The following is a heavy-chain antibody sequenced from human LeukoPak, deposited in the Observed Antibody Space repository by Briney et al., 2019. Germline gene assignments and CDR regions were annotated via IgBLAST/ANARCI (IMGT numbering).Heavy chain of an antibody. CDR1: GGSLSSYY. D-gene: IGHD2-8*01. CDR3: AREGDKYANWFDT. J-gene: IGHJ5*02. V-gene: IGHV4-59*01. CDR2: IYYSGST. Sequence: PSETLSLTCTVSGGSLSSYYWSWLRQPPGKGLEWIGYIYYSGSTNYNPSLTSRVTISVDTSKNQFSLNLSSVTAADTAVYYCAREGDKYANWFDTWGQGTLVTVSS.